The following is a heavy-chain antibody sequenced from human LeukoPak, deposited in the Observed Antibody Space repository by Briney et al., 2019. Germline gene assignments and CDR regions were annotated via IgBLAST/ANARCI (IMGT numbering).Heavy chain of an antibody. CDR2: INHSGST. CDR3: ARGNNLRYFDWLRTSWFDP. CDR1: GGSFSGYY. J-gene: IGHJ5*02. Sequence: SETLSLICAVYGGSFSGYYWSWIRQPPGKGLEWIGEINHSGSTNYNPSLKSRVTISVDTSKNQFSLKLSSVTAADTAVYYCARGNNLRYFDWLRTSWFDPWGQGTLVTVSS. D-gene: IGHD3-9*01. V-gene: IGHV4-34*01.